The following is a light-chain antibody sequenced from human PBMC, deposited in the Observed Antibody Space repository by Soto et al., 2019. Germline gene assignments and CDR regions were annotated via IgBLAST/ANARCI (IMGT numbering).Light chain of an antibody. CDR3: QEYGNAPTA. J-gene: IGKJ1*01. Sequence: EIVLTQSPGTVSLSPGERATLSCRASQSVSSSYFAWYQQRPGQAPRLLMFGASTRATGIPDRFSGSGSGTDFTLTISRLEPEDFAVYYCQEYGNAPTAFGQGTKVEI. V-gene: IGKV3-20*01. CDR1: QSVSSSY. CDR2: GAS.